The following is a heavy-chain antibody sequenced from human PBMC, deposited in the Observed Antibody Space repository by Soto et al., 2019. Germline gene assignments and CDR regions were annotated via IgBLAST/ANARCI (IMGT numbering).Heavy chain of an antibody. D-gene: IGHD2-21*02. CDR1: GGSTSSSSYF. CDR2: IYYSGST. V-gene: IGHV4-39*01. J-gene: IGHJ5*02. Sequence: QLQLPESGPGLVKPSETLSLTCTVSGGSTSSSSYFWGWIRQPPGKGLEWIGSIYYSGSTSYNPSLKRRVTVSVDTSKNQFSLKLSSVTAADTAVYYCARHPSDFWCDPWGQGTLVTVSS. CDR3: ARHPSDFWCDP.